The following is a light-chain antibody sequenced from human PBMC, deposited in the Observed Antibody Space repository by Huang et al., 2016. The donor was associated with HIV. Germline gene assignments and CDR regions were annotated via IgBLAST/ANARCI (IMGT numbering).Light chain of an antibody. Sequence: IQMTQSPPSLSASLGDSVTLTCRTSQDISNFLAWYQQKPGGLPKLLSYAASTLQSGAPSRFSGNGYGVDFTLTITNLKPDDVATYYCQNYDSAPRTFGQGTKVEVK. CDR1: QDISNF. J-gene: IGKJ1*01. CDR2: AAS. V-gene: IGKV1-27*01. CDR3: QNYDSAPRT.